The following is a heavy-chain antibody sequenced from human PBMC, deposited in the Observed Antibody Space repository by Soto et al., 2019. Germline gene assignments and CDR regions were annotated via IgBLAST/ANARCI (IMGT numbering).Heavy chain of an antibody. CDR3: ARHGLWGFDSSGPTKV. Sequence: SETLSLTCTVSGASISDYHWSWIRQPPGKGLEWVAHIYYSGSTSYNPSLKSRLSTSVDTANNQLSLRLTSVTAADTAVYYCARHGLWGFDSSGPTKVWGQGTLVTVS. V-gene: IGHV4-59*08. J-gene: IGHJ4*02. CDR1: GASISDYH. CDR2: IYYSGST. D-gene: IGHD3-22*01.